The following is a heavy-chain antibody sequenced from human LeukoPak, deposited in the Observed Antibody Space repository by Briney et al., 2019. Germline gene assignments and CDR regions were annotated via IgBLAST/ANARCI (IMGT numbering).Heavy chain of an antibody. CDR2: INPSGVST. V-gene: IGHV1-46*01. J-gene: IGHJ4*02. CDR1: GYTFTSYY. D-gene: IGHD3-22*01. CDR3: AREGGHDSSGYHFDY. Sequence: ASVKVSCKASGYTFTSYYMHWVRQAPGQGLEWMGIINPSGVSTSYAQKFKGRVTMTRDTSTSTVYMELSSLRSEDTAVYYCAREGGHDSSGYHFDYWGQGTLVTVSS.